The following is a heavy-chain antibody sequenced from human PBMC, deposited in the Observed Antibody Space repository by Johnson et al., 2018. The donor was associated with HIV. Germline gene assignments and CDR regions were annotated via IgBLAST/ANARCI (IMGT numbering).Heavy chain of an antibody. D-gene: IGHD6-6*01. CDR1: GFTFDDYA. Sequence: VQLVESGGGLVQPGRSLRLSCAASGFTFDDYALHWVRQAPGKGLEWVSGISWNSGDVGYADSVEGRFTISRDNARNSLYLQMNSLRAEDTAVYYCARAERSSSGVDAVDIWGQGTMVTVSS. J-gene: IGHJ3*02. CDR3: ARAERSSSGVDAVDI. V-gene: IGHV3-9*01. CDR2: ISWNSGDV.